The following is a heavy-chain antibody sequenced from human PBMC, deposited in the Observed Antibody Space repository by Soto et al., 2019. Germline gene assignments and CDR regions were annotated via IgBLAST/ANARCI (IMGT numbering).Heavy chain of an antibody. CDR2: ILYSGST. CDR1: GGSITRNNHY. V-gene: IGHV4-39*01. D-gene: IGHD6-19*01. CDR3: ARLGSSGWYQGSYFDY. J-gene: IGHJ4*02. Sequence: QLQLQESGPGLVKPSETLSLTCIVSGGSITRNNHYWGWIRQSPGKGLELIGSILYSGSTNYNPSLKSRVTLSVETSKNQFSLKMSSVTAADTAVYYCARLGSSGWYQGSYFDYWGQRTLVTVSS.